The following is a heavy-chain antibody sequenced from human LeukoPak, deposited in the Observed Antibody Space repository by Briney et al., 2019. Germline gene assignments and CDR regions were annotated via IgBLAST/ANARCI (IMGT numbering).Heavy chain of an antibody. CDR3: ARGHDGIVGATTNVGFDY. D-gene: IGHD1-26*01. J-gene: IGHJ4*02. CDR2: INHSGST. V-gene: IGHV4-34*01. CDR1: GGSFSGYY. Sequence: PSETLSLTCAVYGGSFSGYYWSWIRQPPGKGLEWIGEINHSGSTNYNPSLKSRVAISVDTSKNQFSLKLSSVAAADTAVYYCARGHDGIVGATTNVGFDYWGQGTLVTVSS.